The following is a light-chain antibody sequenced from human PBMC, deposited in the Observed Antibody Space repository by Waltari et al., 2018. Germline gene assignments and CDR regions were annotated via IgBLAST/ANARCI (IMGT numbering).Light chain of an antibody. CDR1: SSDVGGYNY. CDR3: SSYTSSSTLYV. CDR2: EVS. Sequence: QSALTQPASVSGSPGQSITISCTGTSSDVGGYNYVSWYQQHPGKAPKLMIYEVSTRPSGVSNRFSGSNSGNTASLTISGLQAEDEADYYCSSYTSSSTLYVFGTGTKVTVL. V-gene: IGLV2-14*01. J-gene: IGLJ1*01.